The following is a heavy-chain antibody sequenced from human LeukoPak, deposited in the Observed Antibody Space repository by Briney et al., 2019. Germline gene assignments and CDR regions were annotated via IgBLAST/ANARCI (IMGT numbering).Heavy chain of an antibody. Sequence: SQTLSLTCAISGDSVSSNTPAWNWIRQSPSRGLEWLGRTYYRSKWYNDYAVSVRSRITINPDTAKNQFSLQLNSVTPEDTAVYYCARQQRGAFNYWGQGTLVTVSS. CDR1: GDSVSSNTPA. J-gene: IGHJ4*02. CDR2: TYYRSKWYN. CDR3: ARQQRGAFNY. V-gene: IGHV6-1*01. D-gene: IGHD6-13*01.